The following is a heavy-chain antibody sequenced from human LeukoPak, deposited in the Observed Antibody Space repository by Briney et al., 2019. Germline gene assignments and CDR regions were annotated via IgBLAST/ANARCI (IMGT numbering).Heavy chain of an antibody. CDR1: GGTFSSYA. J-gene: IGHJ4*02. CDR3: ARDSLRFSTGDFDY. V-gene: IGHV1-69*05. Sequence: GASVKVSCKGSGGTFSSYAISWVRQAPGQGLEWMGGIIPTFGTANYAQKFQGRVTITTDESTSTAYMELSSLRSEDTAVYYCARDSLRFSTGDFDYWGQGTLVTVSP. D-gene: IGHD3-3*01. CDR2: IIPTFGTA.